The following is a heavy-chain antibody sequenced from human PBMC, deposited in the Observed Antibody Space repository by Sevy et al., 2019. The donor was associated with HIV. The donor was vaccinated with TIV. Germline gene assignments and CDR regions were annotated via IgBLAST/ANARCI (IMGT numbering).Heavy chain of an antibody. CDR1: GFTFSSYG. CDR3: AKGRQWLDTGTYYYYGMDV. D-gene: IGHD6-19*01. CDR2: ISYDGSNK. Sequence: GGSLRLSCAASGFTFSSYGMHWVRQAPGKGLEWVAVISYDGSNKYYADSVKGRFTISRDNSKNTLYLQMNSLRAEDXXVYYCAKGRQWLDTGTYYYYGMDVWGQGTTVTVSS. V-gene: IGHV3-30*18. J-gene: IGHJ6*02.